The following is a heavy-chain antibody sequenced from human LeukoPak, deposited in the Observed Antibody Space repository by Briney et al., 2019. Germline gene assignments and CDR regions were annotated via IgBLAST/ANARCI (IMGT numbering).Heavy chain of an antibody. CDR3: AASSTDAFDI. Sequence: SETLSLTCTVSGGSISSGGYSWSWIRQHPGKGLEWFGYIYYSGSTHYNPLLKSRVTISVDTSKNQFSLKLNSLTAADTAVYYCAASSTDAFDIWGQGTMVTVSS. V-gene: IGHV4-31*03. CDR1: GGSISSGGYS. CDR2: IYYSGST. J-gene: IGHJ3*02.